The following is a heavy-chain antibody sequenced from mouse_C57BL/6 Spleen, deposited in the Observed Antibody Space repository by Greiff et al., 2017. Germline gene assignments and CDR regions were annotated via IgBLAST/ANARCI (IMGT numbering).Heavy chain of an antibody. CDR1: GYAFSSSW. J-gene: IGHJ3*01. CDR2: IYPGDGAT. CDR3: ARSGDSSGYGTY. D-gene: IGHD3-2*02. V-gene: IGHV1-82*01. Sequence: VQLQQSGPELVKPGASVKISCKASGYAFSSSWMNWVKQRPGKGLEWIGRIYPGDGATNYNGKFKGKATLTADKSSSTAYMQLSSLTSEDSAVYFCARSGDSSGYGTYWGQGTLVTVSA.